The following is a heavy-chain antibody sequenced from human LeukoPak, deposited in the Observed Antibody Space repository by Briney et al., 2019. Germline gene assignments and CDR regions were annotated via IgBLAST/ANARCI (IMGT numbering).Heavy chain of an antibody. CDR1: GYTFTSYD. J-gene: IGHJ6*03. CDR2: MNPNSGNT. V-gene: IGHV1-8*03. Sequence: VSVKVSCKASGYTFTSYDINWVRQATGQGLEWMGWMNPNSGNTGYAQKFQGRVTITRNTSISTAYMELSSLRSEDTAVYYCARGLSSGWHYYYMDVWGKGTTVTVSS. D-gene: IGHD6-19*01. CDR3: ARGLSSGWHYYYMDV.